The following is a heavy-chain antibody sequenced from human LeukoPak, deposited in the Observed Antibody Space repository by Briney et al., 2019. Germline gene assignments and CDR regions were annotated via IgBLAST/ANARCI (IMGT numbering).Heavy chain of an antibody. D-gene: IGHD3-10*01. V-gene: IGHV4-61*02. Sequence: SETLSLTCTVSGGSISSSSYYWGWIRQPAGKGLEWIGRIYTSGNTNYNPSLKSRVTMSVDTSRNQFSLKLTSVTAADTAVYYCARGGGYASGNYRFVDYWGQGTLVTVSS. CDR2: IYTSGNT. J-gene: IGHJ4*02. CDR1: GGSISSSSYY. CDR3: ARGGGYASGNYRFVDY.